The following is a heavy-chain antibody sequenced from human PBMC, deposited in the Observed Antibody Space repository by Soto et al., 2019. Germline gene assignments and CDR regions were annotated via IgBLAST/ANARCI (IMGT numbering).Heavy chain of an antibody. V-gene: IGHV3-33*01. CDR1: GFTFSRYG. J-gene: IGHJ4*02. CDR2: VNAGGEQ. Sequence: QVQLVEAGGGVVQPGGSLRLSCTASGFTFSRYGMHWVRQAPGKGLEWVAVVNAGGEQHYGDSVKGRFTISRDNSKNTLYLQMDSLRADDTAVDYCARDDDNPDNGLDFWGQGTLVTVSS. D-gene: IGHD1-1*01. CDR3: ARDDDNPDNGLDF.